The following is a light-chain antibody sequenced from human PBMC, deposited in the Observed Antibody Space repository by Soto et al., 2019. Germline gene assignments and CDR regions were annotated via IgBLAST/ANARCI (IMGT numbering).Light chain of an antibody. Sequence: QSALTQPHSASGSPGQSVTISCTGTSSDVGGYNYVSWYQQHPGKAPKLIIYEVTKRPSGVPDRFSGSKSGNTASLTVSGLQADEEADYYCSSYAGSNNFFGGGTKLTV. J-gene: IGLJ2*01. CDR2: EVT. CDR1: SSDVGGYNY. V-gene: IGLV2-8*01. CDR3: SSYAGSNNF.